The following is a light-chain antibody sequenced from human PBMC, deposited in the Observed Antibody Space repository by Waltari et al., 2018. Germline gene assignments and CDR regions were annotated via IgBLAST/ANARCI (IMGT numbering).Light chain of an antibody. V-gene: IGLV2-14*03. CDR1: SSDVGGYDY. J-gene: IGLJ1*01. CDR3: GSYTSSTTLA. Sequence: HSPLTPPASVSGTPGQSITISCTGTSSDVGGYDYVSWYQQHPGKAPKLILYDASKRPLEVSHRFSGSKSGNTSSPTISGLQADDEAEYYCGSYTSSTTLAFGTGTKVTVL. CDR2: DAS.